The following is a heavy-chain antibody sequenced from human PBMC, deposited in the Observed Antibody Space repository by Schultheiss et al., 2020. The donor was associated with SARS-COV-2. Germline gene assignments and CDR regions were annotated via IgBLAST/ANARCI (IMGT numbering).Heavy chain of an antibody. CDR3: ARWRGYQLLFNGWFDP. CDR1: GGSFSGYY. Sequence: SETLSLTCAVYGGSFSGYYWSWIRQSPGKGLEWIGEINHSGSTDYSPSLKSRVTVSVDTSKNQFSLKLTSVTAADTAIYYCARWRGYQLLFNGWFDPWGQGILVTVSS. V-gene: IGHV4-34*01. CDR2: INHSGST. J-gene: IGHJ5*02. D-gene: IGHD2-2*01.